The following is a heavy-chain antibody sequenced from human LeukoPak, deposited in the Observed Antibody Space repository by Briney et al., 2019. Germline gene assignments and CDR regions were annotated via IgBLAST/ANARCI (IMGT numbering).Heavy chain of an antibody. CDR2: IYPGDSDT. V-gene: IGHV5-51*01. CDR1: GYSFTSYW. Sequence: GESLKTSCKASGYSFTSYWIGWVRQMPGKGLEWMGIIYPGDSDTTYSPSFQGQVTISADKSISTAYLQWSSLKASDTAMYFCARRAYSSGWYYFDYWGQGTPVTVSS. D-gene: IGHD6-19*01. CDR3: ARRAYSSGWYYFDY. J-gene: IGHJ4*02.